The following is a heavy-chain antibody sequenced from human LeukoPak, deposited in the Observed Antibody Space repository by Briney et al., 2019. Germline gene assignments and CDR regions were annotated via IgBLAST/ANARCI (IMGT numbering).Heavy chain of an antibody. D-gene: IGHD1-26*01. V-gene: IGHV3-23*01. CDR3: ARGILRGMRARDY. J-gene: IGHJ4*02. CDR2: ITISGKTA. CDR1: GFTFSNYA. Sequence: GGSLRLSCLASGFTFSNYAMSWVRQAPGKGLEWVSGITISGKTAYYADSVRGRFTISRDSSKNTLYLQMNSLRAEDTAVYYCARGILRGMRARDYWGQGTLVTVSS.